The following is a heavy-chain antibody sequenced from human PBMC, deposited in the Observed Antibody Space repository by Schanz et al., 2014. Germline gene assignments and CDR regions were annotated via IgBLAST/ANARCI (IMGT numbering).Heavy chain of an antibody. V-gene: IGHV1-3*01. Sequence: QVQLVQSGAEVKKPGASVKVSCKASGYTFTSYSIHWVRQAPGQGLEWMGWINVGNGNMKYSQKFQGRVTITRDTSASTAYMELTRLRSEDTAVYVCARDLTVDAGYVVHYYYSGMDVWGQGTTVTVSS. D-gene: IGHD5-12*01. CDR2: INVGNGNM. J-gene: IGHJ6*02. CDR1: GYTFTSYS. CDR3: ARDLTVDAGYVVHYYYSGMDV.